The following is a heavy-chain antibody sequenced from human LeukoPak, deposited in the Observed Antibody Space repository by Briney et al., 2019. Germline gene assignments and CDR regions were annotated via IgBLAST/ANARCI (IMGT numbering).Heavy chain of an antibody. CDR1: GYTFNGYY. V-gene: IGHV1-2*02. J-gene: IGHJ4*02. Sequence: ASVKVSCKASGYTFNGYYMRWVRRAPGQGLEWLGWINPHSGDTNYAQKFQGRVTMTRDTSISTAYMELSRLRSDDTAVYYCARGKGYYESSGYYPFDYWGQGTLVTVSS. CDR2: INPHSGDT. CDR3: ARGKGYYESSGYYPFDY. D-gene: IGHD3-22*01.